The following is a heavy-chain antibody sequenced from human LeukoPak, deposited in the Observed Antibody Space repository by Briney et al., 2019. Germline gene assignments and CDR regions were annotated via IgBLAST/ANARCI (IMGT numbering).Heavy chain of an antibody. CDR2: IYAGDGST. Sequence: ASVKVSCNASGYTFTSNYIHWGRQAPGQGREWMGMIYAGDGSTSYAQKFQGRVTVTRDTSTSTVHMELSGLRSEDTAVYYCARDQEGLDYWGQGTLVTVSS. CDR3: ARDQEGLDY. J-gene: IGHJ4*02. V-gene: IGHV1-46*01. CDR1: GYTFTSNY.